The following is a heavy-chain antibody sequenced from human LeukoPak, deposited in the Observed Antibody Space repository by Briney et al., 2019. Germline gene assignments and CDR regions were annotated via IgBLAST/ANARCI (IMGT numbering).Heavy chain of an antibody. CDR3: ARLHYDFWSGYTPSGMDV. CDR1: GGSISSYY. J-gene: IGHJ4*02. CDR2: IYYSGST. V-gene: IGHV4-59*01. Sequence: SETLSLTCTVSGGSISSYYWSWIRQPPGKGLEWIGYIYYSGSTNYNPSLKSRVTISVDTSKNQFSLKLSSVTAADTAVYYCARLHYDFWSGYTPSGMDVWGQGTLVTVSS. D-gene: IGHD3-3*01.